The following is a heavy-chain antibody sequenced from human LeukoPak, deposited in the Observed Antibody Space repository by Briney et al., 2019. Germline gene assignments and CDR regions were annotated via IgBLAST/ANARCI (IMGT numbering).Heavy chain of an antibody. CDR1: GGSISSGSYY. CDR2: IYSSGST. J-gene: IGHJ6*03. CDR3: ANMYGRDSGYYYYYYMDV. V-gene: IGHV4-61*02. D-gene: IGHD4-23*01. Sequence: PSQTLSLTCTVSGGSISSGSYYWSWIRQPAGKGLEWIGRIYSSGSTNYNPSLKSRVTISVDTSKNQFSLKLSSVTAADTAVYYCANMYGRDSGYYYYYYMDVWGKGTTVTVSS.